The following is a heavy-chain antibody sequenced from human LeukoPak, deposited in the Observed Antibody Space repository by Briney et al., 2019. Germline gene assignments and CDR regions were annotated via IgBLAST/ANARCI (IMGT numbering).Heavy chain of an antibody. CDR1: GGTFSSYA. V-gene: IGHV1-69*04. J-gene: IGHJ4*02. D-gene: IGHD3-22*01. Sequence: GASVKVSCKASGGTFSSYAISWVRQAPGQGLEWMGRIIPILGIANYAQKFQGRVTITADKSTSTAYMELSSLRSEDTAVYYCARDGGYYYDSSGYYYAGYFDYWGQGTLVTVS. CDR2: IIPILGIA. CDR3: ARDGGYYYDSSGYYYAGYFDY.